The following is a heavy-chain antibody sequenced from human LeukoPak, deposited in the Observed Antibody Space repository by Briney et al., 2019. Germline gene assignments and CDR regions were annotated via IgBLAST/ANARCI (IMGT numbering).Heavy chain of an antibody. D-gene: IGHD2-2*01. CDR2: INHSGST. CDR1: GFTVSSNY. CDR3: ARGVVPAAIS. J-gene: IGHJ5*02. Sequence: PGGSLRLSCAASGFTVSSNYMSWIRQPPGKGLEWIGEINHSGSTNYNPSLKSRVTISVDTSKNQFSLKLSSVTAADTAVYYCARGVVPAAISWGQGTLVTVSS. V-gene: IGHV4-34*01.